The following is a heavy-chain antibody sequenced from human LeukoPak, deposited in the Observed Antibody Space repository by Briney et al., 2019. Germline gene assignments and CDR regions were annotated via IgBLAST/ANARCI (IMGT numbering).Heavy chain of an antibody. D-gene: IGHD3-9*01. Sequence: SETLSLTCTVSGASIISSYWSWIRQPPGEGLEWIGYIYHSGSTNYSPSLKSRVTLSVDTPKNQFSLKVSSVTAADTAVYYCARIDSAYYYGMDVWGQGTAVTVSS. CDR3: ARIDSAYYYGMDV. V-gene: IGHV4-59*01. CDR1: GASIISSY. CDR2: IYHSGST. J-gene: IGHJ6*02.